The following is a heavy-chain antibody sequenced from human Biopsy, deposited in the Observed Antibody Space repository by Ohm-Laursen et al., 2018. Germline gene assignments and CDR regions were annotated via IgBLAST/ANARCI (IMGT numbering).Heavy chain of an antibody. Sequence: ASVKVSCKASGYIFNNYDINWVRQAAGQGPEWMGWMSPNSSNTGYAPKFQGRITLTRNTSISTAYLELSSLTSEDSAIYYCAKGHSTWFRYLQYWGQGTLVTVSS. V-gene: IGHV1-8*01. CDR2: MSPNSSNT. CDR1: GYIFNNYD. J-gene: IGHJ1*01. D-gene: IGHD6-13*01. CDR3: AKGHSTWFRYLQY.